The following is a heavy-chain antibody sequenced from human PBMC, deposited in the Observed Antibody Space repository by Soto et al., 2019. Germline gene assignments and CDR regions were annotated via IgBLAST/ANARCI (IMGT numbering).Heavy chain of an antibody. V-gene: IGHV3-7*03. CDR3: AKDQVQVDSSGYTTDY. CDR2: IKQDGSEK. Sequence: PGGSLRLSCAASGVTFSSYWMSWVRQAPGKGLEWVANIKQDGSEKYYADSVKGRFTISRDNSKNSLYLQMNSLRAEDTAVYYCAKDQVQVDSSGYTTDYWGQGTLVTVS. CDR1: GVTFSSYW. D-gene: IGHD3-22*01. J-gene: IGHJ4*02.